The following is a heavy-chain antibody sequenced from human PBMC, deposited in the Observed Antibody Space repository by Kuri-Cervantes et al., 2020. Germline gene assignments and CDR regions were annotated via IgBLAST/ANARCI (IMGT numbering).Heavy chain of an antibody. Sequence: GSLRLSCTVSGGSISSYYWSWIRQPPGKGLEWIGYIYYSGSTNYNPSLKSRVTISVDTSKNQFSLKLSSVTAADTAVYYCARHFRDYYYMDAWGKGTTVTVSS. V-gene: IGHV4-59*01. CDR3: ARHFRDYYYMDA. CDR2: IYYSGST. J-gene: IGHJ6*03. D-gene: IGHD3-3*02. CDR1: GGSISSYY.